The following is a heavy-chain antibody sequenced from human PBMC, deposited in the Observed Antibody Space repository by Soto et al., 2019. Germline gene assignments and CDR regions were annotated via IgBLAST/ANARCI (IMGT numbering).Heavy chain of an antibody. D-gene: IGHD2-2*01. Sequence: PSETLSLTCTVSGGSISSYYWSWIRQPPGKGLEWIGYIYYSGSTNYNPSLKSRVTISVDTSKNQFSLKLSSVTAADTAVYYCARGTYCSSTSCYPTYYYYYYMDVWGKGTTVTVSS. CDR1: GGSISSYY. J-gene: IGHJ6*03. V-gene: IGHV4-59*01. CDR2: IYYSGST. CDR3: ARGTYCSSTSCYPTYYYYYYMDV.